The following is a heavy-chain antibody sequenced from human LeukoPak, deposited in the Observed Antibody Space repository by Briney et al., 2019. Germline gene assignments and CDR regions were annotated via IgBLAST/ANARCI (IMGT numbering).Heavy chain of an antibody. Sequence: ASVTVSCKASGYTFTGYYMHWVRQAPGQGLEWMGWINPNSGGTNYAQKFQGRVTMTRDTSISTAYMELSRLRSDDTAVYYCARMPPNDFWPKTYYFDYWGQGTLGTVSS. D-gene: IGHD3-3*01. CDR1: GYTFTGYY. V-gene: IGHV1-2*02. J-gene: IGHJ4*02. CDR3: ARMPPNDFWPKTYYFDY. CDR2: INPNSGGT.